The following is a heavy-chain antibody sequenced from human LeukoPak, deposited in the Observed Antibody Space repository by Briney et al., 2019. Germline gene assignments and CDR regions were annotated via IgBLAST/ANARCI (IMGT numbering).Heavy chain of an antibody. CDR3: ARGSDTAMVDYYYYGMDV. CDR1: GGSFSGYY. J-gene: IGHJ6*02. CDR2: INHSGST. Sequence: SETLSLTCAVYGGSFSGYYWSWIRQPPGKRLEWIGEINHSGSTNYNPSLKSRVTISVDTSKNQFSLKLSSVTATDTAVYYCARGSDTAMVDYYYYGMDVWGQGTTVTVSS. D-gene: IGHD5-18*01. V-gene: IGHV4-34*01.